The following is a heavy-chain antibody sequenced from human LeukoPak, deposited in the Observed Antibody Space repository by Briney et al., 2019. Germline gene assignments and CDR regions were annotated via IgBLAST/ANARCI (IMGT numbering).Heavy chain of an antibody. Sequence: SETLSLTCAVYGGSFSGHYWSWIRQPPGKGLEWIGEINHSGSTNYNPSLKSRVTISVDTSKNQFSLKLSSVTAADTAVYYCAGEMATIYRKDYWGQGTLVTVSS. CDR3: AGEMATIYRKDY. CDR1: GGSFSGHY. CDR2: INHSGST. D-gene: IGHD5-12*01. V-gene: IGHV4-34*01. J-gene: IGHJ4*02.